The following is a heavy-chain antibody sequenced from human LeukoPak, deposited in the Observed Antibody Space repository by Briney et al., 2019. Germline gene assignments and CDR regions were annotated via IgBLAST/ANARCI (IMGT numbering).Heavy chain of an antibody. V-gene: IGHV1-69*04. CDR3: ASYSGSSWYTASELDY. CDR2: IIPILGIA. D-gene: IGHD6-13*01. CDR1: GCTFSSYA. J-gene: IGHJ4*02. Sequence: SVTVSCQASGCTFSSYAISWVRQAPGQGLEWMGRIIPILGIANYAQKFQGRVTIIADKSTSTAYMELSSLRSEDTAVYYCASYSGSSWYTASELDYWGQGTLVTVSS.